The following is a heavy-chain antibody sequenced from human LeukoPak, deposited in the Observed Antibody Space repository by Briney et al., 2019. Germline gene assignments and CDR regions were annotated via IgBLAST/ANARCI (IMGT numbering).Heavy chain of an antibody. Sequence: GASVKVSGKASGYTFTSYYMHWVRQAPGQGLEWMGIINPSGGSTSYAQKFQGRVTMTRDMSTSTVYMELSSLRSEDTAVYYCARDLTWGVVGAISFDYWGQGTLVTVSS. D-gene: IGHD1-26*01. J-gene: IGHJ4*02. V-gene: IGHV1-46*01. CDR1: GYTFTSYY. CDR2: INPSGGST. CDR3: ARDLTWGVVGAISFDY.